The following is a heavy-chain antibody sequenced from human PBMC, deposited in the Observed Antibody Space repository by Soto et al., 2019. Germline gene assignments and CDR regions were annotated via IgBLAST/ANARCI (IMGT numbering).Heavy chain of an antibody. CDR2: ISSSSSTK. CDR3: ARDIDG. V-gene: IGHV3-48*01. D-gene: IGHD2-15*01. J-gene: IGHJ4*02. Sequence: EVQVVESGGGLVQPGGSLRLSCAASGFTFSSYSMNWVRQAPGKGLEWVSYISSSSSTKFYADSVKGRFTISRDNARNSLYLKMNSRRPENTAVYYCARDIDGGGQGTLVTVSS. CDR1: GFTFSSYS.